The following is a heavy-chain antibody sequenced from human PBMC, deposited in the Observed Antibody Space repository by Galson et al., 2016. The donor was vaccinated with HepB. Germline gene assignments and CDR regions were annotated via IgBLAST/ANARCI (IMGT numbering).Heavy chain of an antibody. Sequence: CAISGDSASRNGVTWNWIRQSPSRGLEWLGRTYYMSNWDYDYAVSVNSRITIIPDTSRNQFSLYLRSVTPEDTAVYYCARATDYGDYAKGMDVWDGGTMVTVTS. CDR3: ARATDYGDYAKGMDV. D-gene: IGHD4-17*01. CDR2: TYYMSNWDY. CDR1: GDSASRNGVT. J-gene: IGHJ6*04. V-gene: IGHV6-1*01.